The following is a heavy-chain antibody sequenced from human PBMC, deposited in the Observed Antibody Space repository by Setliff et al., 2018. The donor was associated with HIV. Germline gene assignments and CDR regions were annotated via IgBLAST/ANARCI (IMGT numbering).Heavy chain of an antibody. CDR2: INTNTGNP. CDR3: ARSSSSWTNDAFDI. Sequence: ASVKVSCKASGYTFTTYGISWVRQAPGQGLEWMGWINTNTGNPTYAQGFTGRFVFSLDTSVSTAYLQISSLKAEDTAVYYCARSSSSWTNDAFDIWGQGTMVTVSS. D-gene: IGHD6-13*01. CDR1: GYTFTTYG. J-gene: IGHJ3*02. V-gene: IGHV7-4-1*02.